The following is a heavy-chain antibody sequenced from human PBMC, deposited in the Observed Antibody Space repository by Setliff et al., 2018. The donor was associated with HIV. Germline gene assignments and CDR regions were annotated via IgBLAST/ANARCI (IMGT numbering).Heavy chain of an antibody. Sequence: SVKVSCKASGYTFTSYAMHWVRQAPGQRLEWLGKIIPMLGLADYAPKFQGRVTISADESTNTVYMALSRLTSDDLAVYYCARGEMATMESDDAFDLWGQGTMVTVSS. CDR2: IIPMLGLA. D-gene: IGHD5-12*01. J-gene: IGHJ3*01. V-gene: IGHV1-69*04. CDR3: ARGEMATMESDDAFDL. CDR1: GYTFTSYA.